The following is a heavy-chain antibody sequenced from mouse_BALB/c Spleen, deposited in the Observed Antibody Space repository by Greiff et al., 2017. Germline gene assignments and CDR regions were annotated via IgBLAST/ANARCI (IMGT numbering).Heavy chain of an antibody. D-gene: IGHD2-12*01. J-gene: IGHJ4*01. V-gene: IGHV14-3*02. Sequence: VQLQQSGAELVKPGASVKLSCTASGFNIKDTYMHWVKQRPEQGLEWIGRIDPANGNTKYDPKFQGKATITADTSSNTAYLQLSSLTSEDTAGYYCARVRYDRYAMDYWGQGTSVTVSS. CDR1: GFNIKDTY. CDR3: ARVRYDRYAMDY. CDR2: IDPANGNT.